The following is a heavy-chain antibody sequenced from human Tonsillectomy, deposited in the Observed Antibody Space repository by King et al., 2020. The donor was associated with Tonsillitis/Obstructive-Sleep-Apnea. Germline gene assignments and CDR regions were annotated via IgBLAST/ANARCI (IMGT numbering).Heavy chain of an antibody. CDR1: GFTFGDYA. J-gene: IGHJ4*02. Sequence: VQLVESGGGLVQPGRSLRLSCTASGFTFGDYAMNWVRQAPGKGLEWVGFIRSEAYGGTTEYAASVKGRFTISRDDSKTIAYLQMDSLKTEDTAVYYCTRGNDGFDYWGQGTRVTVSS. V-gene: IGHV3-49*04. CDR3: TRGNDGFDY. D-gene: IGHD1-1*01. CDR2: IRSEAYGGTT.